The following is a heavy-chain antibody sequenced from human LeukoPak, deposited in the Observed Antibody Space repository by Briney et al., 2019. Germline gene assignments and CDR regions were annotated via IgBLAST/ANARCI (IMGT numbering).Heavy chain of an antibody. J-gene: IGHJ4*02. D-gene: IGHD3-22*01. CDR3: AGLVDYYDSSGYYYFDY. V-gene: IGHV1-18*04. CDR2: INPNSGNT. CDR1: GYTFTGYY. Sequence: ASVKVSCKASGYTFTGYYMHWVRQAPGQGLEWMGWINPNSGNTNYAQKLQGRVTMTTDTSTSTAYMELRSLRSDDTAVYYCAGLVDYYDSSGYYYFDYWGQGTLVTVSS.